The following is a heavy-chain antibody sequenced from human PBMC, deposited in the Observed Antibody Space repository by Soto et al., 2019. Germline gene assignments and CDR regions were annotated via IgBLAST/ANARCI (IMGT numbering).Heavy chain of an antibody. V-gene: IGHV1-18*04. CDR3: ARDGYCSGGSCYSYRPLGFVHYGMDV. J-gene: IGHJ6*02. CDR1: GYSFTSYG. Sequence: GASVKVSCKASGYSFTSYGISWVRQAPGGGLEGMGWIRAYNGNTNYAQNLQGRVTITTNTTTITAYMELRSLRSYDTAVYYCARDGYCSGGSCYSYRPLGFVHYGMDVWGQGTTVTVSS. D-gene: IGHD2-15*01. CDR2: IRAYNGNT.